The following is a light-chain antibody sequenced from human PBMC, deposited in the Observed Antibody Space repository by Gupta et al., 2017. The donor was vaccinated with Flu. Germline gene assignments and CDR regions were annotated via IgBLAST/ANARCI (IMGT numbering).Light chain of an antibody. Sequence: ETVVTQSPATLSVSPGERASLSCRASHSISRNLAWYRQKPGQAPRLLIYGASVRASGIPARISGSGAGTEFTLTISSLQSEDFAVYFCQQYNPWPETFGQGTRVEIK. V-gene: IGKV3D-15*01. CDR3: QQYNPWPET. J-gene: IGKJ1*01. CDR2: GAS. CDR1: HSISRN.